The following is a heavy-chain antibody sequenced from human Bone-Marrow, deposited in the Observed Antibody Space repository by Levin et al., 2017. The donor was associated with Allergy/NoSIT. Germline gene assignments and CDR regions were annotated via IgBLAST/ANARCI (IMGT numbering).Heavy chain of an antibody. CDR1: GFTFSGSA. CDR2: IRSKANSYAT. V-gene: IGHV3-73*01. D-gene: IGHD6-19*01. J-gene: IGHJ4*02. Sequence: GESLKISCAASGFTFSGSAMHWVRQASGKGLEWVGRIRSKANSYATAYAASVKGRFTISRDDSKNTAYLQMNSLKTEDTAVYYCTRALRDSSGWYWCDYWGQGTLVTVSS. CDR3: TRALRDSSGWYWCDY.